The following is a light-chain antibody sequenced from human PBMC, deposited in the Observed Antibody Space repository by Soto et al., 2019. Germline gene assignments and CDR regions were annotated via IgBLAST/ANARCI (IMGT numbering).Light chain of an antibody. V-gene: IGLV2-11*01. CDR1: ISDVAIYNY. J-gene: IGLJ1*01. CDR2: DVS. CDR3: CSYAGSYTFARNV. Sequence: QSALTQPRSVSGSPGQSVTISCTGTISDVAIYNYISWYQQHPGEAPKLMIHDVSERPSGVPDRFSGSKSGNTASLTISGLQAEDEADYYCCSYAGSYTFARNVFGTGTKLTVL.